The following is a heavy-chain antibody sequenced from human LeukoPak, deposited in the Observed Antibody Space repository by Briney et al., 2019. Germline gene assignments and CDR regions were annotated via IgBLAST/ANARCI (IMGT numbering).Heavy chain of an antibody. J-gene: IGHJ4*02. V-gene: IGHV3-9*01. CDR2: ISWNSGSI. Sequence: PGRSLRLSCAASGFTLDDYAMHWVRQAPGKGLEWVSGISWNSGSIGYADSVKGRFTISRDNAKNYLYLQMNSLRAEDTALYYCAKDGTTMVRGVIDYWGQGTLVTVSS. CDR3: AKDGTTMVRGVIDY. D-gene: IGHD3-10*01. CDR1: GFTLDDYA.